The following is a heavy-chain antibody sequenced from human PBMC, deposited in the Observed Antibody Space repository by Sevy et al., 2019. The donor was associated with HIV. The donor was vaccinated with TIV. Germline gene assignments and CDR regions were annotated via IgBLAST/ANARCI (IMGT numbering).Heavy chain of an antibody. J-gene: IGHJ6*02. D-gene: IGHD4-17*01. CDR1: GFTFSDYY. Sequence: GGYLRLSCAASGFTFSDYYMSWIRQAPGKGLEWISYISGSDSTIYYADSVKGRFTISRDNARNSLYLQMNSLRAEDTAVYYCARDHVKDGDLGDYYYYAFDVWGQGTTVTVSS. CDR2: ISGSDSTI. V-gene: IGHV3-11*01. CDR3: ARDHVKDGDLGDYYYYAFDV.